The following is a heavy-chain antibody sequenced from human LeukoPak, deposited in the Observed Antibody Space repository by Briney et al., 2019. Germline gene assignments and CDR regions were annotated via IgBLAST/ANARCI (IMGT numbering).Heavy chain of an antibody. D-gene: IGHD3-3*01. V-gene: IGHV1-2*02. CDR3: VTIFGVGNAFDI. J-gene: IGHJ3*02. CDR2: INPNSGDT. Sequence: GASVKVSCKASGYTFTGYYMHWVRQAPGQGLEWMGWINPNSGDTNYAQKFQGRVTMTRDTSISTAYMELSRLRSDDTAVYYCVTIFGVGNAFDIWGQGTMVTVSS. CDR1: GYTFTGYY.